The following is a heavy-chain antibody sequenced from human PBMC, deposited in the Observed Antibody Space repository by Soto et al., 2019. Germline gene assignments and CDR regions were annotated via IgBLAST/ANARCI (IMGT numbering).Heavy chain of an antibody. J-gene: IGHJ5*02. Sequence: SVKVSCKASGGTFSSYTISWVRQAPGQGLEWMGRIIPILGIANYAQKFQGRVTITADKSTSTAYMELSSLRSEDTAVYYCARGHIKYQLLSFWFDPWGQGTLVTVSS. CDR2: IIPILGIA. D-gene: IGHD2-2*01. CDR3: ARGHIKYQLLSFWFDP. V-gene: IGHV1-69*02. CDR1: GGTFSSYT.